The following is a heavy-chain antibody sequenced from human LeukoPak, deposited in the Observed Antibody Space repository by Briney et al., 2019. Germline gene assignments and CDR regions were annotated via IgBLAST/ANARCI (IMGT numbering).Heavy chain of an antibody. D-gene: IGHD6-13*01. CDR1: GFTFSSYG. Sequence: GGSLRLSCAASGFTFSSYGMHWVRQAPGKGLEWVANINQDGSHKYYVDSVKGRFTIARDNAKNSLFLQMNSLRAEDTAVYYCAAGTRSGAFDIWGQGTMVTVSS. CDR3: AAGTRSGAFDI. V-gene: IGHV3-7*01. J-gene: IGHJ3*02. CDR2: INQDGSHK.